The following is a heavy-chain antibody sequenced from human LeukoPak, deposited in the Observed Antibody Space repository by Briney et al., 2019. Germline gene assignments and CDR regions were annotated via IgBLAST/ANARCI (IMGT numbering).Heavy chain of an antibody. J-gene: IGHJ5*02. V-gene: IGHV4-34*01. CDR3: ARRKGYCSGGSCPNVSWLDP. Sequence: SETLSLTCAVYGGSFSGYYWSWIRQPPGKGLEWIGEINHSGSTNYNPSLKSRVTISVDTSKNQFSLKLSSVTAADTAVYYCARRKGYCSGGSCPNVSWLDPWGQGTLVTVSS. CDR2: INHSGST. D-gene: IGHD2-15*01. CDR1: GGSFSGYY.